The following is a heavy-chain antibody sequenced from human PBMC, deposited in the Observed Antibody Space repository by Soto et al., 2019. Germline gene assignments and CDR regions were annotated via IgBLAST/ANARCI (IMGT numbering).Heavy chain of an antibody. V-gene: IGHV4-31*03. CDR1: GGYISSGGNY. CDR3: ATEDVNESFFDS. J-gene: IGHJ4*02. CDR2: IYYTGHT. Sequence: TLSLTCSVPGGYISSGGNYWSWIRQHPGKGLEWIGFIYYTGHTKYNAALKSRASISGDMSENQFSLTLTSVTAADTAVYYCATEDVNESFFDSWGPGILVTGSS. D-gene: IGHD2-8*01.